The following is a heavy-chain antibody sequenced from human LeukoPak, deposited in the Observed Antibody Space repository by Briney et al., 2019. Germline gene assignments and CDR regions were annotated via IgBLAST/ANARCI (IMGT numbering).Heavy chain of an antibody. CDR3: AKDVQWLVPHDAFDI. CDR1: GFTFDDYA. Sequence: SLRLSCAASGFTFDDYAMHWVRQAPGKGLEWVSGISWNSGSIGYADSVKGRFTISRDNAKNSLYLQMNSLRAEDTALYYCAKDVQWLVPHDAFDIWGQGTMVTVSS. CDR2: ISWNSGSI. J-gene: IGHJ3*02. V-gene: IGHV3-9*01. D-gene: IGHD6-19*01.